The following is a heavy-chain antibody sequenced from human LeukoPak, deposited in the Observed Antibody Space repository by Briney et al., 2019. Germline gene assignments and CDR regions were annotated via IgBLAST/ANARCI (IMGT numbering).Heavy chain of an antibody. Sequence: GGSLRLSCAASGFTFRSYAMHWVRQAPGKGLEWVAIISYDGSNNFYADSVKGRFTISRDNSKSTLYLQMISPRADDTAVYYCARARRYDFDFDYWGQGTLVTVSS. CDR1: GFTFRSYA. CDR2: ISYDGSNN. CDR3: ARARRYDFDFDY. D-gene: IGHD3-22*01. V-gene: IGHV3-30*04. J-gene: IGHJ4*02.